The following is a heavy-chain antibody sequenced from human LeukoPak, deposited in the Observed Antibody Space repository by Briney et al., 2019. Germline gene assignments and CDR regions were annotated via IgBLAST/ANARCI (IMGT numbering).Heavy chain of an antibody. V-gene: IGHV3-30-3*01. CDR2: ISYDGSNK. D-gene: IGHD6-13*01. CDR3: ARALPDIAAADFDY. Sequence: GRSLRLSCAASGFTFSSYAMHWVRQAPGKGLEWVAVISYDGSNKYYADSVKGRFTISRDNSKNTLYLQMNSLRAEDTAVYYCARALPDIAAADFDYWGQGTLVTVSS. CDR1: GFTFSSYA. J-gene: IGHJ4*02.